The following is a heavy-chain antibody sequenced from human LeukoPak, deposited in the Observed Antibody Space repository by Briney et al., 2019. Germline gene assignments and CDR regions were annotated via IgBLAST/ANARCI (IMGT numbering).Heavy chain of an antibody. CDR3: ARVSLLDDGGLGDY. V-gene: IGHV3-66*01. D-gene: IGHD4-23*01. CDR2: IYSDSGSST. J-gene: IGHJ4*02. CDR1: GFTVSSNY. Sequence: PGGSLRLSCAAAGFTVSSNYMSWVRQAPGKGLGWVSVIYSDSGSSTYYADSVKGRFTISRDNSKNTLYLQMNSLRAEDTAVYYCARVSLLDDGGLGDYWGQGTLVTVSS.